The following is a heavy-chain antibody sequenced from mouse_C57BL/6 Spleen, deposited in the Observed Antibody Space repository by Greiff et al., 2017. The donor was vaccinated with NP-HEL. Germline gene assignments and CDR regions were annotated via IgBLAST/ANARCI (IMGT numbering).Heavy chain of an antibody. V-gene: IGHV5-9-1*02. CDR3: TRDGYQNYFDY. Sequence: EVKLVESGEGLVKPGGSLKLSCAASGFTFSSYAMSWVRQTPEKRLEWVAYISSGGDYIYYADTVKGRFTISRDNARNTLYLQMSSLKSEDTAMYYCTRDGYQNYFDYWGQGTTLTVSS. CDR1: GFTFSSYA. CDR2: ISSGGDYI. J-gene: IGHJ2*01. D-gene: IGHD2-3*01.